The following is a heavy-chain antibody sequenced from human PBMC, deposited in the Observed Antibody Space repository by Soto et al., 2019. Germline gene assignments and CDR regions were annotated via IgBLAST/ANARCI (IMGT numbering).Heavy chain of an antibody. Sequence: QVQLVESGGGVVQPGTSLRLSCAASGFRFKSFVMHWVRQAPGKGLEWVAFTSYDGNNKDYGDSVKGRFTVSRDNSQNPLHLQMDFLRPEDTALYYCARWGTTGGFELWGQGTLVSVSS. D-gene: IGHD3-16*01. V-gene: IGHV3-30*19. J-gene: IGHJ4*02. CDR3: ARWGTTGGFEL. CDR2: TSYDGNNK. CDR1: GFRFKSFV.